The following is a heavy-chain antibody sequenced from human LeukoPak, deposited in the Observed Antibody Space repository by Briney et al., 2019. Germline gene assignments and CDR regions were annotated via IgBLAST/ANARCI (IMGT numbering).Heavy chain of an antibody. CDR2: IYYSGST. V-gene: IGHV4-59*12. Sequence: SETLSLTCTVSGGSISSYYWSWIRQPPGKGLEWIGEIYYSGSTNYNPSLKSRVTISVDKSKSQFSLKLSSVTAADTAVYYCARKGYTIGSFDYWGQGTLVTVSS. D-gene: IGHD5-18*01. CDR1: GGSISSYY. J-gene: IGHJ4*02. CDR3: ARKGYTIGSFDY.